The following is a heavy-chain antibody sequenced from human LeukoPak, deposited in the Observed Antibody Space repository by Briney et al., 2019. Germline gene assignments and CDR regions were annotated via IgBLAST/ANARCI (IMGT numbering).Heavy chain of an antibody. D-gene: IGHD5-12*01. CDR3: ARDRWLRPYYFDY. J-gene: IGHJ4*02. Sequence: GASVKVSCKASGYTFTSYAMHWVRQAPGQRLEWMGWINAGNGNTKYSQKFQGRVTTTRDTSAGTAYMELSSLRSEDTAVYYCARDRWLRPYYFDYWGQGTLVTVSS. V-gene: IGHV1-3*01. CDR2: INAGNGNT. CDR1: GYTFTSYA.